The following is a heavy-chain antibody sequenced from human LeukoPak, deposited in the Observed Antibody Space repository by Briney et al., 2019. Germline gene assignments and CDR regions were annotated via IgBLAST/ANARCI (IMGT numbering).Heavy chain of an antibody. D-gene: IGHD3-3*01. J-gene: IGHJ3*02. CDR3: ARDKGFWSGQDAFDI. V-gene: IGHV3-33*01. CDR2: IWYDGSNK. CDR1: GFTFSSYG. Sequence: GGSLRLSCAASGFTFSSYGMHWVRQAPGKGLEWVAVIWYDGSNKYYADSVKGRFTISRDNAKNSLYLQMNSLRAEDTAVYYCARDKGFWSGQDAFDIWGQGTMVTVSS.